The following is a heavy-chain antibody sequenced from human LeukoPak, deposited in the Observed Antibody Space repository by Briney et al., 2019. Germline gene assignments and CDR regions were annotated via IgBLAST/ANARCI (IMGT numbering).Heavy chain of an antibody. CDR2: IYYSGST. J-gene: IGHJ4*02. V-gene: IGHV4-39*01. CDR3: ARVSVWGSFCY. D-gene: IGHD3-16*01. Sequence: PSETLSLTCTVSGGSISSSSYYWGWIRQPPGKGLEWIGSIYYSGSTYYNPSLKSRVTISVDTSKNQFSLKLSSVTAADTAVYYCARVSVWGSFCYWGQGTLVTVSS. CDR1: GGSISSSSYY.